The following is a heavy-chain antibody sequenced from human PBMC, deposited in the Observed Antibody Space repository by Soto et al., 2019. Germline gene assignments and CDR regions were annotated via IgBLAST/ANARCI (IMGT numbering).Heavy chain of an antibody. CDR3: ARVCGGDCHYGMDV. CDR1: GGSISSGGYY. Sequence: PSETLSLTCTVSGGSISSGGYYWSWIRQHPGKGLEWIGYIYYSGSTYCNPSLKSRVTISVDTSKNQFSLKLSSVTAADTAVYYCARVCGGDCHYGMDVWGQGTTVTVSS. J-gene: IGHJ6*02. CDR2: IYYSGST. V-gene: IGHV4-31*03. D-gene: IGHD2-21*02.